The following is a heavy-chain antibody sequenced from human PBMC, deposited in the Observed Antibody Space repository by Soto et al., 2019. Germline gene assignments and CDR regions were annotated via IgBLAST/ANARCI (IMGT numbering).Heavy chain of an antibody. J-gene: IGHJ3*02. V-gene: IGHV4-39*07. CDR2: IYYSGST. Sequence: SETLSLTCTVSGGSISSSSYYWGWIRQPPGKGLEWIGSIYYSGSTYYNPSLKSRVTISVDTSKNQFSLKLSSVTAADTAVYYCARVLTITMVRGVVFDIWGQGTMVTVSS. CDR3: ARVLTITMVRGVVFDI. D-gene: IGHD3-10*01. CDR1: GGSISSSSYY.